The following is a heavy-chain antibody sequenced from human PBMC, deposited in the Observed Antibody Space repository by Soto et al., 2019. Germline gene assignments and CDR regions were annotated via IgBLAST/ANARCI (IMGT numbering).Heavy chain of an antibody. V-gene: IGHV4-38-2*02. J-gene: IGHJ4*02. D-gene: IGHD3-22*01. Sequence: PSETLSLTCAVSGYSISSGYYCGWIRQPPGKGLGWIGSIYHSGSTYYNPSLKSRVTISVDTSKNQFSLKLSSVTAADTAVYYCAREVSGYDSSGHDYWGQGTLVTVSS. CDR1: GYSISSGYY. CDR3: AREVSGYDSSGHDY. CDR2: IYHSGST.